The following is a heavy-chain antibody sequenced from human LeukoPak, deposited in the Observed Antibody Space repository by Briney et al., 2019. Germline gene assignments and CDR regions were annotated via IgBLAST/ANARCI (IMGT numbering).Heavy chain of an antibody. V-gene: IGHV3-21*01. CDR2: ISSSSSYI. Sequence: GGSLRLSCAASGFTFSSCSMNWVRQAPGKGLEWVSSISSSSSYIYYADSVKGRFTISRDNAKNSLYLQMNSLRAEDTAVYYCAREYSSSSWFNYYYGMDVWGQGTTVTVSS. CDR1: GFTFSSCS. D-gene: IGHD6-6*01. J-gene: IGHJ6*02. CDR3: AREYSSSSWFNYYYGMDV.